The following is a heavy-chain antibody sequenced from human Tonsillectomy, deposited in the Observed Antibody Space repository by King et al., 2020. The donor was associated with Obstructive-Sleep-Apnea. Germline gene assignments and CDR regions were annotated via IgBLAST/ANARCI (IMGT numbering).Heavy chain of an antibody. V-gene: IGHV1-3*01. CDR3: ARAGYSGYDSLYFFDY. CDR1: GYTFTTYA. Sequence: QLVQSGAEVKKPGASVKVSCKASGYTFTTYAMHWLRQAPGQRLEWMVWINAGNGNTKYSQKFQGRVTITRDTSASTAYMELSSLRSEDTAVYFCARAGYSGYDSLYFFDYWGQGTLVTVSS. CDR2: INAGNGNT. J-gene: IGHJ4*02. D-gene: IGHD5-12*01.